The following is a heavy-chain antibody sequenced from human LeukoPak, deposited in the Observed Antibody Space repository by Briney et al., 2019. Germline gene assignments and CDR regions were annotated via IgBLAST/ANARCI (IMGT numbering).Heavy chain of an antibody. CDR2: MHYSGNT. J-gene: IGHJ4*02. Sequence: ASETLSLTCTVSGGSISGHYWSWIRQSPGKGLEWIGFMHYSGNTNYNPSLKSRVTISVDTSKNQFSLKLSSVTAADTAVYYCARGSRLPPPFRSYSCGYYYVYWGQGTLVTVSS. D-gene: IGHD3-22*01. CDR1: GGSISGHY. V-gene: IGHV4-59*11. CDR3: ARGSRLPPPFRSYSCGYYYVY.